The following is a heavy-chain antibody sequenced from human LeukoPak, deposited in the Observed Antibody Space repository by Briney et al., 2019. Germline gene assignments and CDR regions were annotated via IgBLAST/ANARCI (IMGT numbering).Heavy chain of an antibody. CDR2: ISYDGSNK. CDR3: ARDPRVAAAGNHFDY. V-gene: IGHV3-30*03. Sequence: GGSLRLSCAASGFTFSSYGMRWVRQAPGKGLEWVAVISYDGSNKYYADSVKGRFTISRDNSKNTLYLQMNSLRAEDTTVYYCARDPRVAAAGNHFDYWGQGTLVTVSS. CDR1: GFTFSSYG. D-gene: IGHD6-13*01. J-gene: IGHJ4*02.